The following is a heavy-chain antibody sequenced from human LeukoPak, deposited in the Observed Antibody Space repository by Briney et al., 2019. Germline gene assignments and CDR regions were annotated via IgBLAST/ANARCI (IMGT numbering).Heavy chain of an antibody. J-gene: IGHJ4*02. V-gene: IGHV3-7*01. CDR3: ARDFRLYYGSGSYYRS. D-gene: IGHD3-10*01. Sequence: GGSLRLSCAASGFTFSNYWMSWVRQAPGKGLEWVANIKQDGSEKYYVDSVKGRFTISRDNAKNSLYLQMNSLRAEDTAVYYCARDFRLYYGSGSYYRSWGQGTLVTVSS. CDR2: IKQDGSEK. CDR1: GFTFSNYW.